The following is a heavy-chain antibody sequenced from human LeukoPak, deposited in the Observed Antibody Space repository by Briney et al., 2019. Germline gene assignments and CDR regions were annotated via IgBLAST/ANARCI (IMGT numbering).Heavy chain of an antibody. CDR3: ARDRRSVGNYYGTGWGMVFVY. D-gene: IGHD3-10*01. Sequence: ASVKVSCKASGYTFTGYYMHWVRQAPGQGREWMGWINPNSGGTNYAQQFQGRVTMTRDTSISTAYMELSRLRSDDTAVYYCARDRRSVGNYYGTGWGMVFVYWGQGTLVAVSS. CDR2: INPNSGGT. J-gene: IGHJ4*02. V-gene: IGHV1-2*02. CDR1: GYTFTGYY.